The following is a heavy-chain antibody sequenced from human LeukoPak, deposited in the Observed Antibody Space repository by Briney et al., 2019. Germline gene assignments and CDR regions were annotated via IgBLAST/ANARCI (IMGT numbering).Heavy chain of an antibody. J-gene: IGHJ4*02. CDR2: IYNNGNT. Sequence: PSETLSLTCIVSGGSVSSGNFYWNWIRQPPGGGLEWIGYIYNNGNTNYNPSLKTRVTISADSSKNQFSLTVRSVTAADTAFYYCARGHNTIWNSQSHWGQGSLVTVSS. CDR1: GGSVSSGNFY. D-gene: IGHD1-7*01. V-gene: IGHV4-61*01. CDR3: ARGHNTIWNSQSH.